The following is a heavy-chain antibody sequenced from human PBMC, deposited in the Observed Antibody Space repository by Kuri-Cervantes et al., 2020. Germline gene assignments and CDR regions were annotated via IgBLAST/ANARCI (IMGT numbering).Heavy chain of an antibody. CDR3: TKALGWYFDL. V-gene: IGHV3-33*06. CDR2: IWYDGSNK. J-gene: IGHJ2*01. CDR1: GFTSSSYG. Sequence: GGSLRLSCAASGFTSSSYGMHWVRQAPGKGLEWVAVIWYDGSNKYYADSVKGRFTISRGNSKNTLYLQMNSLRAEDTAVYYCTKALGWYFDLWGRGTVVTVSS.